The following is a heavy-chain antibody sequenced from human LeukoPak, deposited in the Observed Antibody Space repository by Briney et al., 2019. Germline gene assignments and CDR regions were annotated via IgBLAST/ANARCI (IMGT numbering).Heavy chain of an antibody. CDR2: ISSSGSTI. V-gene: IGHV3-11*01. Sequence: GGSLRLSCAASGFTFSDYYMSWIRQAPGKGLEWVSYISSSGSTIYYADSVKGRFTISRDNAKNSLYLQMNGLRAEDTAVYYCARDRGFCSSTSCYGNWFDPWGQGTLVTVSS. J-gene: IGHJ5*02. CDR1: GFTFSDYY. D-gene: IGHD2-2*01. CDR3: ARDRGFCSSTSCYGNWFDP.